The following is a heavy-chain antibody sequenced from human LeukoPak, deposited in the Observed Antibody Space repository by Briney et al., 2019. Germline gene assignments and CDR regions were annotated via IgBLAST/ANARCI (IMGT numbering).Heavy chain of an antibody. CDR1: GFTFSDYY. CDR2: ISGSGGYT. Sequence: PGGSLRLSCAASGFTFSDYYMSWIRQAPGKGLEWVSSISGSGGYTYYADSVKGRFTISRDNSKNTLYLQMNSLRAEDTAVYYCAKDLTYGEYAGGDAFDIWGQGTMVTVSS. V-gene: IGHV3-23*01. CDR3: AKDLTYGEYAGGDAFDI. J-gene: IGHJ3*02. D-gene: IGHD4-17*01.